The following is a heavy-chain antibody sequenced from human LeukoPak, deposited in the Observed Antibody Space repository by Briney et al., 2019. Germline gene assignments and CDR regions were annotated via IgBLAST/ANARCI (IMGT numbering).Heavy chain of an antibody. J-gene: IGHJ4*02. CDR2: IYYSGST. CDR1: GGSISSSSYY. CDR3: ARHVSGWYYFDY. Sequence: SETLSLTCTVSGGSISSSSYYWGWIRQPPGKGLEWIGSIYYSGSTYYNPSLKSRVTISVDTSKSQFSLKLSSVTAADTAVYYCARHVSGWYYFDYWGQGTLVHVSS. D-gene: IGHD6-19*01. V-gene: IGHV4-39*01.